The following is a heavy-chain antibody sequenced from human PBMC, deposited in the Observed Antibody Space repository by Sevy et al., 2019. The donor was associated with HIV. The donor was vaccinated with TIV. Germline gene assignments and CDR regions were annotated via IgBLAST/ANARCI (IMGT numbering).Heavy chain of an antibody. CDR2: ISYDGSNK. Sequence: GSLRLSCAASGFTFSSYAMHWVRQAPGKGLEWVAVISYDGSNKYYADSVKGRFTISRDNSKNTLYLQMNSLRAEDTAVYYCARAHYDFWSGYYSYYYYGMDVWGQGTTVTVSS. J-gene: IGHJ6*02. CDR3: ARAHYDFWSGYYSYYYYGMDV. CDR1: GFTFSSYA. V-gene: IGHV3-30-3*01. D-gene: IGHD3-3*01.